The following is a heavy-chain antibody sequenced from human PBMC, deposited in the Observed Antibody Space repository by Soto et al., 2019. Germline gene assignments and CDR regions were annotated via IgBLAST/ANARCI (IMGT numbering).Heavy chain of an antibody. Sequence: EVQLVESGGGLVKPGGSLRLSCAASGFTFSNAWMSWVRQAPGKGLEWVGRIKSKTDGGTTDYAAPVKGRFTISRDDSKNTLDLQMNSLKTENTAMYYCTTDSLVLRFLEWAFDPWGQGTLVTVSS. CDR2: IKSKTDGGTT. V-gene: IGHV3-15*01. D-gene: IGHD3-3*01. CDR3: TTDSLVLRFLEWAFDP. J-gene: IGHJ5*02. CDR1: GFTFSNAW.